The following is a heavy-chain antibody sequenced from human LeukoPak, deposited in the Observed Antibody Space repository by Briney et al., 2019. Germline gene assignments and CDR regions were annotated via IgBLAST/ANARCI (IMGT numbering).Heavy chain of an antibody. CDR3: ARRAYSGSGSSDY. D-gene: IGHD3-10*01. Sequence: PGESLKISCYDSGYNFANFWIGRVRQMPGKGLEWMGIIHPTDSLTLYSPSFQGQVTISVDRSINTAYLQWSSLKASDTAMYYCARRAYSGSGSSDYWGQGTLVTVSS. J-gene: IGHJ4*02. CDR1: GYNFANFW. V-gene: IGHV5-51*01. CDR2: IHPTDSLT.